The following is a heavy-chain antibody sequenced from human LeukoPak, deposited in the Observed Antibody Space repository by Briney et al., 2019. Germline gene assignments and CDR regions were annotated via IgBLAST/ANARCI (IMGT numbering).Heavy chain of an antibody. CDR2: INPNSGGT. CDR3: ARCRMITFGGVIGYDY. J-gene: IGHJ4*02. V-gene: IGHV1-2*02. Sequence: ASVKVSCKASGYTFTGYYMHWVRQAPGQGLEWMGWINPNSGGTNYELKLQGRVTMTTDTSTSTAYMELRSLRSDDTAVYYCARCRMITFGGVIGYDYWGQGTLVTVSS. CDR1: GYTFTGYY. D-gene: IGHD3-16*02.